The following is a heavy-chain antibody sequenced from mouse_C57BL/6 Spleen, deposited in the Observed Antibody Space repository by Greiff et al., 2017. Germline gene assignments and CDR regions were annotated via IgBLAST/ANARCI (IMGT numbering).Heavy chain of an antibody. CDR2: IDPETGGT. V-gene: IGHV1-15*01. Sequence: QVQLQQSGAELVRPGASVTLSCKASGYTFTDYEMHWVKQTPVHGLEWIGAIDPETGGTAYNQKFKGKAILTADKSSSTAYMELRSLTSEDSAVYYGTREGAYYSNYTCWFADWGQGTLVTVSA. CDR3: TREGAYYSNYTCWFAD. J-gene: IGHJ3*01. D-gene: IGHD2-5*01. CDR1: GYTFTDYE.